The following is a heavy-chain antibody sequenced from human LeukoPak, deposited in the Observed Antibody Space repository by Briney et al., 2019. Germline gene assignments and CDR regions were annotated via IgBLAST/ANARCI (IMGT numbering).Heavy chain of an antibody. Sequence: SETLSLTCAVSGYSISSCYYWGWIRQPPGKGLEWIGSIYHSGSTYYNPSLKSRVTISVDTSKNQFSLKLSSVTAADTAVYYCARDRAAAGSVDYWGQGTLVTVSS. V-gene: IGHV4-38-2*02. CDR3: ARDRAAAGSVDY. CDR1: GYSISSCYY. CDR2: IYHSGST. J-gene: IGHJ4*02. D-gene: IGHD6-13*01.